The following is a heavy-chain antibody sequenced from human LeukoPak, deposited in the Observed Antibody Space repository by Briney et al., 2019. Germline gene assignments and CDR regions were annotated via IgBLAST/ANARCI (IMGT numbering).Heavy chain of an antibody. CDR1: GFTVSGTY. V-gene: IGHV3-53*01. CDR2: IFDAGRT. Sequence: GGSLRLSCAASGFTVSGTYMSWVRQAAGRGWEWVSTIFDAGRTTYADSVKGRFTISRDNYKNTLLLQMNSLRADDTAVYYCAGATKWLAHDFWGQGTLVTVSS. D-gene: IGHD6-19*01. J-gene: IGHJ4*02. CDR3: AGATKWLAHDF.